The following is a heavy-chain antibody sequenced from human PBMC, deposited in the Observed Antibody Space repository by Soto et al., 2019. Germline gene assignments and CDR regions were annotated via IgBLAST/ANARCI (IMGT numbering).Heavy chain of an antibody. CDR2: ISYDGSNK. Sequence: GGSLRLSCAASGFTFSSYGMHWVRQAPGKGLEWVAVISYDGSNKYYADSAKGRFTISRDNSKNTLYLQMNSLRAEDTAVYYCAKTLIQYCSGGSCYHYYYGMDVWGQGTTVTVSS. J-gene: IGHJ6*02. CDR1: GFTFSSYG. CDR3: AKTLIQYCSGGSCYHYYYGMDV. D-gene: IGHD2-15*01. V-gene: IGHV3-30*18.